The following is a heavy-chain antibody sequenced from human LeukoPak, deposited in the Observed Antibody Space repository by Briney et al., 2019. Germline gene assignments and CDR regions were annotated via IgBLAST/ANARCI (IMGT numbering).Heavy chain of an antibody. CDR2: INPSGGST. J-gene: IGHJ3*02. CDR3: ARAGGYSSSSDAFDI. V-gene: IGHV1-46*01. D-gene: IGHD6-6*01. Sequence: ASVKVSCKASGYTFTSYYMHWVRQAPGQGLEWMGIINPSGGSTSYAQKFQGRVTITADESTTTAYMELSSLRSEDTAVYYCARAGGYSSSSDAFDIWGQGTMVIVSS. CDR1: GYTFTSYY.